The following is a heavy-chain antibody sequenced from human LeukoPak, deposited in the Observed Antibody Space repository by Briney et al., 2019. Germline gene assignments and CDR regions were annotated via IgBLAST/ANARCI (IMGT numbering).Heavy chain of an antibody. Sequence: LETLSLTCTVSGGSISSYYLSWIRQPPGKGLEWFGYIYYSGSTNYNPSLKSRVTISVDTSKNQFSLMLSSVTAADTAVYYCARVTYGSSPGYYYYYYMDVWGKGTTVTVSS. CDR3: ARVTYGSSPGYYYYYYMDV. CDR1: GGSISSYY. D-gene: IGHD6-13*01. J-gene: IGHJ6*03. CDR2: IYYSGST. V-gene: IGHV4-59*01.